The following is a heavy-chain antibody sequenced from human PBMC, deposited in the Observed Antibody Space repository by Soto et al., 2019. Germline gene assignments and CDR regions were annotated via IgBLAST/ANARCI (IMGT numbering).Heavy chain of an antibody. D-gene: IGHD3-3*01. CDR2: VIPIFGTA. J-gene: IGHJ6*02. Sequence: QVQLVQSGAEVKKPGSSVKVSCKASGGTFSSYAIGWVRQAPGQGLEWMGGVIPIFGTANYAQKFQGRVTITADKSTSTAYMELSSLRSEDTAVYYCARALDFWSGYFTDYYYYGMDVWGQGTTVTVSS. CDR1: GGTFSSYA. V-gene: IGHV1-69*06. CDR3: ARALDFWSGYFTDYYYYGMDV.